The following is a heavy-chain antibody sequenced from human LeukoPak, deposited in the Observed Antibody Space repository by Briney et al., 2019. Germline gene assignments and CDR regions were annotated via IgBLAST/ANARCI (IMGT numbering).Heavy chain of an antibody. CDR2: IYYSGST. CDR3: ARAPYGRWFDP. V-gene: IGHV4-59*01. CDR1: GGSISSYY. Sequence: KASETLSLTCTVSGGSISSYYWSWIRQPPGKGLEWIGYIYYSGSTNYNPSLKSRVTISVDTSKNQFSLKLSSVTAADTAVYYCARAPYGRWFDPWGQGTLVTVSS. J-gene: IGHJ5*02. D-gene: IGHD3-10*01.